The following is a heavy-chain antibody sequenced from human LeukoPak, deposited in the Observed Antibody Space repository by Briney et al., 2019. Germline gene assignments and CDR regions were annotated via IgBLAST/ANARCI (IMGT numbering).Heavy chain of an antibody. J-gene: IGHJ4*02. CDR3: ARDLAVDTAMSDY. CDR2: INAANDNT. D-gene: IGHD5-18*01. CDR1: GYNFNSYG. V-gene: IGHV1-3*01. Sequence: ASVKVSCKGSGYNFNSYGMHWLRQAPGQRLEWMGWINAANDNTEYSQKFQGRVTITRDTSANTAFLELSSLRSEDTAVYYCARDLAVDTAMSDYWGQGTLVTVSS.